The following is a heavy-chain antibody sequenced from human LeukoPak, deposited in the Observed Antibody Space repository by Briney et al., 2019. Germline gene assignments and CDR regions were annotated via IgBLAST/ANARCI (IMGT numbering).Heavy chain of an antibody. CDR1: GFTFDDYA. D-gene: IGHD2-2*01. Sequence: PGGSLRLSCAASGFTFDDYAMHWVRHAPGKGLEWVSGISWNSGSIGYADSVKGRFTISRDNAKNSLYLQMNSLRAEDTAVYYCARDDCSSISCYHNWFDPWGQGTLVTVSS. CDR3: ARDDCSSISCYHNWFDP. J-gene: IGHJ5*02. CDR2: ISWNSGSI. V-gene: IGHV3-9*01.